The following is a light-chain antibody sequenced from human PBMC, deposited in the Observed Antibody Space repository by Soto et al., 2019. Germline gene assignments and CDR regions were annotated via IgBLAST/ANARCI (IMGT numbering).Light chain of an antibody. Sequence: QSALTQPPSASGSPGQSVTISCTGTSSDVGGYNFVSWYQQHPGKAPKLMIYEVTKRPSGVPDRFFGSKSGNTASLTVSGLQAEDEADYYCSSYAGSNTFVFGGGTKLTVL. CDR3: SSYAGSNTFV. CDR2: EVT. CDR1: SSDVGGYNF. J-gene: IGLJ2*01. V-gene: IGLV2-8*01.